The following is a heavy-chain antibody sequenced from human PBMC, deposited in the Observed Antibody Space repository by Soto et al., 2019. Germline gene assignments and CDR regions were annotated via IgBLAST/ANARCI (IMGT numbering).Heavy chain of an antibody. CDR1: GFTFSDYY. CDR2: ISSGGGLI. CDR3: ARDRYDFWSGSEHYGMDV. D-gene: IGHD3-3*01. J-gene: IGHJ6*02. Sequence: GGSLRLSCAASGFTFSDYYTTWIRQAPGKGLEWLSYISSGGGLIYYADSEKGRFTISRDNAKNSLYLQMNSLRAEDTAVYYCARDRYDFWSGSEHYGMDVWGQGT. V-gene: IGHV3-11*01.